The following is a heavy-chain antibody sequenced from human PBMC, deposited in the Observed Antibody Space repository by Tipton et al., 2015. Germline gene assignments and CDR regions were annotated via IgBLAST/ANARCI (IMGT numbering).Heavy chain of an antibody. J-gene: IGHJ5*02. Sequence: TLSLTCNVSGGSIRNNDYYWTWVRQPPGKGLEWIGYIYDGVFTFYNPSLESRVTISEDTSKNQFSLDLTSMTAADTAVYYCARGTYGSNFYSWLDPWGQGILVTVSS. CDR2: IYDGVFT. CDR1: GGSIRNNDYY. D-gene: IGHD6-13*01. CDR3: ARGTYGSNFYSWLDP. V-gene: IGHV4-30-4*01.